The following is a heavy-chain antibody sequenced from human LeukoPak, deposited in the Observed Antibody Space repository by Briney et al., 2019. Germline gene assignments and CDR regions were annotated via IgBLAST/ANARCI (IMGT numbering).Heavy chain of an antibody. V-gene: IGHV1-8*02. CDR3: ARGEYYGSGSWGY. D-gene: IGHD3-10*01. CDR2: MNPNSCYA. CDR1: GYSFISYD. Sequence: ASVKVSCKASGYSFISYDINWVGQAPGQGLEWMGWMNPNSCYAGFAQKFQGRVTSTRDTSTGTAYLELSSLRSEDTAVYFCARGEYYGSGSWGYWGQGTLVTVSS. J-gene: IGHJ4*02.